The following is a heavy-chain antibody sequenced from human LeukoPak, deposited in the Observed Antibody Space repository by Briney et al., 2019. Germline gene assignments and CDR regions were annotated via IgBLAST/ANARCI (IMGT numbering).Heavy chain of an antibody. CDR3: AKGHSYDRSGYYGCDY. CDR2: ISGSGATT. Sequence: GGSLRLSCAASGFTFSSYPMSWVRQAPGKGLEWVSGISGSGATTYYADSVKGRFTISRENSKNMLYVQMNSLREEDTAVYYCAKGHSYDRSGYYGCDYWGQGTLVTVSS. J-gene: IGHJ4*02. D-gene: IGHD3-22*01. CDR1: GFTFSSYP. V-gene: IGHV3-23*01.